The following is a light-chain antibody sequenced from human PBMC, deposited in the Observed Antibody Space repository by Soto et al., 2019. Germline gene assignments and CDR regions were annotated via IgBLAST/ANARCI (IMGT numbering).Light chain of an antibody. CDR2: TAS. J-gene: IGKJ4*01. V-gene: IGKV3-15*01. CDR3: QQYSDWPAGT. CDR1: QDVSFN. Sequence: EIVMTQSPATLSVSPGERATLSCSASQDVSFNLAWYQQKPGQAPRLLIYTASIRATGIPARFSGSGSGTEFTLTISSLQSEDFAVYYCQQYSDWPAGTFGGGNKVEIK.